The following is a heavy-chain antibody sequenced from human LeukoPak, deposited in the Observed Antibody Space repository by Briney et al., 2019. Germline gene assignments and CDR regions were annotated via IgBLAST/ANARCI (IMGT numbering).Heavy chain of an antibody. V-gene: IGHV4-61*01. J-gene: IGHJ6*03. CDR1: DGSISSSSYY. CDR2: IYYSGST. CDR3: ARETSQKGAHYMDV. D-gene: IGHD3-16*01. Sequence: SETLSLTCTVSDGSISSSSYYWGWIRQPPGKGLEWIGYIYYSGSTNYNPSLRSRVTISVDTSKNQFSLKLTSVTAADTAVYFCARETSQKGAHYMDVWGKGTTVTISS.